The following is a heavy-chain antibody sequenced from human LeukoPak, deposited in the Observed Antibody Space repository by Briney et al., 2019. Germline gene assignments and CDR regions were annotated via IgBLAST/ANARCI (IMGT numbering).Heavy chain of an antibody. CDR2: IYYSGST. J-gene: IGHJ3*02. CDR1: GGSISSYY. Sequence: PSETLSLTCTVSGGSISSYYWSWIRQPPGKGLEWIGYIYYSGSTNYNPSLKSRVTISVDTSKNQFPLKLSSVTAADTAVYYCARGGSSSGVDVFNIGAKGKRAPFSS. D-gene: IGHD6-13*01. V-gene: IGHV4-59*01. CDR3: ARGGSSSGVDVFNI.